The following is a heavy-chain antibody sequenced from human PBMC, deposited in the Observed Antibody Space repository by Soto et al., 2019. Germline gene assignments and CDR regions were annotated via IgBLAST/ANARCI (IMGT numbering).Heavy chain of an antibody. CDR3: TRRYSSGWYWFDP. CDR2: IRSKAYSGTT. CDR1: GFSFGDSA. Sequence: GGSLRLSCTASGFSFGDSAMSWFRQAPGKGLEWVGFIRSKAYSGTTEYAASVRGRFTISRDDSKSIAYLQMNSLKTEDTTVYYCTRRYSSGWYWFDPWGQGTLVTVSS. D-gene: IGHD6-19*01. J-gene: IGHJ5*02. V-gene: IGHV3-49*03.